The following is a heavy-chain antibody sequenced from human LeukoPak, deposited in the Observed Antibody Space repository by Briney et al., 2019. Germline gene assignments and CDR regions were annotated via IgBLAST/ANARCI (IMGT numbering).Heavy chain of an antibody. J-gene: IGHJ4*02. V-gene: IGHV3-48*01. CDR1: GFTFSSYS. D-gene: IGHD2-21*02. CDR3: ARGFVLGAAKNYFDH. CDR2: ISSSSSTI. Sequence: GGSLRLSCAASGFTFSSYSMNWVRQAPGKGLEWVSYISSSSSTIYYADSVKGRFTISRDNSKNTLSLQMNSLRAEDTALYYCARGFVLGAAKNYFDHWGQGALVTVSS.